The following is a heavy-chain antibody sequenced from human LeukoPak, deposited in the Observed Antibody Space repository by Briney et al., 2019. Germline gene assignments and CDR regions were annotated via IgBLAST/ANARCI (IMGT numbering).Heavy chain of an antibody. J-gene: IGHJ4*02. Sequence: SETLSLTCAVYGGSFSGYYWSWIRQPPGKGLEWIGEINHSGSTNYNPSLKSRVTISVDTSKNQFSLKLSSVTAADTAVYYCARRGSGSYYGTFDYWGQGTLVTASS. D-gene: IGHD4-17*01. V-gene: IGHV4-34*01. CDR2: INHSGST. CDR3: ARRGSGSYYGTFDY. CDR1: GGSFSGYY.